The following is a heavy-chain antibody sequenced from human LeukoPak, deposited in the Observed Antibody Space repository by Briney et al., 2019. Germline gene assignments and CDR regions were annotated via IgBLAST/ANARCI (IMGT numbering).Heavy chain of an antibody. CDR2: INPNSGGT. J-gene: IGHJ4*02. CDR1: GYTFTDYY. Sequence: ASVKVSCKASGYTFTDYYIHWVRQAPGQGLEWMGWINPNSGGTNYAQKLQGRVTMTRDTSISTAYMELNRLRSDDTAVYYCASGFWSGYYTGAYWGQGTLVTVSS. D-gene: IGHD3-3*01. V-gene: IGHV1-2*02. CDR3: ASGFWSGYYTGAY.